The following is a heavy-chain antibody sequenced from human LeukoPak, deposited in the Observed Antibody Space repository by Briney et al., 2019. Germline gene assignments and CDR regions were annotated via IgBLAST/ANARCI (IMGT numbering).Heavy chain of an antibody. CDR1: GGSISSGDYH. CDR3: ARRFVGYDSSWGASDI. J-gene: IGHJ3*02. V-gene: IGHV4-30-4*01. Sequence: SETLSLTCTVSGGSISSGDYHWSWIRQPPGKGLEWIGYIYYSGSTYYNPSLKSRVTISVDTSKNQFSLKLSSVTAADTAVYYCARRFVGYDSSWGASDIWGLGAMVTVSS. CDR2: IYYSGST. D-gene: IGHD3-22*01.